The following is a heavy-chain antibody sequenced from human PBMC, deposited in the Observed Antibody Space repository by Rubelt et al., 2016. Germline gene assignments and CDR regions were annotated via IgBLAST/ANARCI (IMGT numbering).Heavy chain of an antibody. Sequence: QLQLQESGPGLVKPSETLSLTCTVSGGSISSSSYYWGWIRQPPGKGLEWIGSIYYSGSTYYNPALKTGGTRAGETSKNHFARKLSSVTAADTAVYYWAREDITRIVAQNAFDIWGQGTMVTVSS. D-gene: IGHD3-22*01. CDR1: GGSISSSSYY. CDR3: AREDITRIVAQNAFDI. V-gene: IGHV4-39*02. CDR2: IYYSGST. J-gene: IGHJ3*02.